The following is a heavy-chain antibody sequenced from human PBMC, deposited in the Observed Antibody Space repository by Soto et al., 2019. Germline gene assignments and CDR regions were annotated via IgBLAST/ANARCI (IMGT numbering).Heavy chain of an antibody. J-gene: IGHJ6*02. CDR1: GFIFRAHY. V-gene: IGHV3-7*01. CDR2: IGAYGSEK. D-gene: IGHD3-3*01. CDR3: ARESFWLMGI. Sequence: EVQLVESGGGLVQPGGSLRLSCAASGFIFRAHYMTWVRQSPGKGLESVAKIGAYGSEKYYVGSVKGRFTISRDNAKNSLYLQMNSLRAEDAAVYYCARESFWLMGIWGQGTTVIVSS.